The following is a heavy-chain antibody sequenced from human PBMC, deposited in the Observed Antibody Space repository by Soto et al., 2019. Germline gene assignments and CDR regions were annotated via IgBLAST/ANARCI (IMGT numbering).Heavy chain of an antibody. J-gene: IGHJ6*02. Sequence: QVQLVQSGAEVKKPGASVKVSCKASGYTFTSYGISWVRQAPGQGLEWMGWFSAYNGNTNYAQKLQGRVTMTTDTSTSTAYMELRSLRSDDTAVYYCARGGLNYGDGSDYYYYGMDVWGQGTTVTVSS. CDR1: GYTFTSYG. CDR2: FSAYNGNT. D-gene: IGHD4-17*01. CDR3: ARGGLNYGDGSDYYYYGMDV. V-gene: IGHV1-18*01.